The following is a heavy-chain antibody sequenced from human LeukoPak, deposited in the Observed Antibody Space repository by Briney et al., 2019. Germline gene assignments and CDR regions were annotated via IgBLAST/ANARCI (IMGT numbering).Heavy chain of an antibody. CDR1: GFTFCSYA. Sequence: GGSLRLSCAASGFTFCSYAMHWVRQAPGKGLEWVAVISYDGSNKYYADSVKGRFTISRDDTKNTLYLQMNSPRAEDTAVYYCARAFSRRWWRGAFDIWGQGTMVTVSS. V-gene: IGHV3-30*04. D-gene: IGHD6-13*01. J-gene: IGHJ3*02. CDR2: ISYDGSNK. CDR3: ARAFSRRWWRGAFDI.